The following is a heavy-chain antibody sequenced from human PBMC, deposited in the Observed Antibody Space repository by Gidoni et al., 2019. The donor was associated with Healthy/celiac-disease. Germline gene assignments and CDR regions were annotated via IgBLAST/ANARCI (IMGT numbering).Heavy chain of an antibody. J-gene: IGHJ4*02. CDR2: ISGSGGST. Sequence: EVQLLESGGGSVQPGGYLRLSCAASGFTCISYAMSWVRQAPGKGLEWVSAISGSGGSTYYADSVKGRFTISRDNSKNTLYLQMNSLRAEDTAVDYCAKAVRDEYIWGSYRRAGTLDYYFDYWGQGTLVTVSS. D-gene: IGHD3-16*02. CDR3: AKAVRDEYIWGSYRRAGTLDYYFDY. CDR1: GFTCISYA. V-gene: IGHV3-23*01.